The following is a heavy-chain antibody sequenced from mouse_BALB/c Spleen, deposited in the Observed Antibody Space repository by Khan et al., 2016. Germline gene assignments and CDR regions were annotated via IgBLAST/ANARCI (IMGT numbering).Heavy chain of an antibody. CDR1: GYSITSGYY. D-gene: IGHD1-1*01. V-gene: IGHV3-6*02. J-gene: IGHJ1*01. Sequence: QLEESGPALVKPSQSLSLTCSVTGYSITSGYYWNWIRQFPGNKLEWMGYISYDGSNNYNPSLKNRISITRDTSKNQFFLKLNSVTTEDTATYYCARDPFYYYGSSYWYFDGWGAGTTVTVSS. CDR2: ISYDGSN. CDR3: ARDPFYYYGSSYWYFDG.